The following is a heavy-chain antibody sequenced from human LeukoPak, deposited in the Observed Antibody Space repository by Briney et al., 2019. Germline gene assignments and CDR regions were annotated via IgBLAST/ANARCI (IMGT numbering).Heavy chain of an antibody. Sequence: ASVKVSCKASGYTFTSYGISWVRQAPGQGLEWMGWISAYNGNTNYAQKLQGRVTMTTDTSTSTAYMELRSLRSDDTAVYYCASHHDYGGPSRNYYMDLWGKGTTVTVSS. CDR3: ASHHDYGGPSRNYYMDL. CDR1: GYTFTSYG. J-gene: IGHJ6*03. V-gene: IGHV1-18*01. D-gene: IGHD4-23*01. CDR2: ISAYNGNT.